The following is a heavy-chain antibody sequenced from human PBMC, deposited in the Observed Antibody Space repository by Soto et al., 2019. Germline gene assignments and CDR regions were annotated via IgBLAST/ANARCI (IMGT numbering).Heavy chain of an antibody. V-gene: IGHV3-30*19. D-gene: IGHD3-16*01. Sequence: QLVESGGGVVQPGTSLRLSCTASGFMFKSYVMHWVRQAPGKGLEWVALTSYDGNNKYYGDSVKGRFTVSRDNSKNTLHLQMDSLRPEDTAFYYCARWGTTGGFDLWGQGTLVSVSS. CDR2: TSYDGNNK. J-gene: IGHJ4*02. CDR3: ARWGTTGGFDL. CDR1: GFMFKSYV.